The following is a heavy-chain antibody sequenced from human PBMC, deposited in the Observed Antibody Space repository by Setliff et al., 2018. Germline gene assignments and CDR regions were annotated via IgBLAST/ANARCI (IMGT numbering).Heavy chain of an antibody. CDR3: AREQWLDPPGYYYMDV. V-gene: IGHV4-4*07. D-gene: IGHD6-19*01. Sequence: SETLSPTCTVSGGSIRSYYWSWIRQPAGKGLEWIGHIYIGGSANYNPSLKSRVTMSIDTSKNQFSLKLNSVTAADKAVYYCAREQWLDPPGYYYMDVWAKGTTVTVSS. CDR2: IYIGGSA. J-gene: IGHJ6*03. CDR1: GGSIRSYY.